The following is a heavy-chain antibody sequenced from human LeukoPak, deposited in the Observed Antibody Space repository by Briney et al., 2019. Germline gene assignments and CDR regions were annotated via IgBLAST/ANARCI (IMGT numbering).Heavy chain of an antibody. CDR3: ARFGVVVPAARGNWFDP. CDR1: GGSISSGGYY. Sequence: SSETLSLTCTVSGGSISSGGYYWSWIRQPPGEGLEWIGEINHSGSTNYNPSLKSRVTISVDTSKNQFSLKLSSVTAADTAVYYCARFGVVVPAARGNWFDPWGQGTLVTVSS. V-gene: IGHV4-39*07. CDR2: INHSGST. D-gene: IGHD2-2*01. J-gene: IGHJ5*02.